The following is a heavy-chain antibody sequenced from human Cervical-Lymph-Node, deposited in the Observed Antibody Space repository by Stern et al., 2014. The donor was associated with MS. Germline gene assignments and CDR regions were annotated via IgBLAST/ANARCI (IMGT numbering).Heavy chain of an antibody. D-gene: IGHD5-18*01. CDR3: TEEGYSYGARWFDP. CDR2: IIPTFRTS. CDR1: GGTFSSYA. V-gene: IGHV1-69*01. J-gene: IGHJ5*02. Sequence: VQLVESGAEVKKPGSSVKVSCMASGGTFSSYAISWVRPATGQGLDWMGRIIPTFRTSNCAQKFQGRVTITADASAGTAYMELSSLRSEDTAVYYCTEEGYSYGARWFDPWGQGTLVIVSS.